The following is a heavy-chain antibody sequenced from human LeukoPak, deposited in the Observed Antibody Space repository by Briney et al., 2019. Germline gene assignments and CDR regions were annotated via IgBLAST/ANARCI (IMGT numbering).Heavy chain of an antibody. D-gene: IGHD1-26*01. V-gene: IGHV1-3*01. CDR3: ARDSGSGSNDY. J-gene: IGHJ4*02. CDR1: GYIFTGYG. CDR2: ISAGNGNT. Sequence: ASAKVSCKTSGYIFTGYGVHWVRQAPGQRLEWMGWISAGNGNTKYSQNFQGRVTFISNTSATTAFMELSSLRSEDAAVYYCARDSGSGSNDYWGQGTLVTVSS.